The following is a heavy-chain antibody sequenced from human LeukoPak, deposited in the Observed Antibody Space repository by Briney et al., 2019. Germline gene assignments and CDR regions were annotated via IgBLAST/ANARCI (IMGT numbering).Heavy chain of an antibody. CDR2: IYTSGST. D-gene: IGHD1-26*01. J-gene: IGHJ6*03. CDR1: GGSISSGSYY. V-gene: IGHV4-61*02. Sequence: SETLSLTCTVSGGSISSGSYYWSWIRQPAGKGLEWIGRIYTSGSTNYNPSLKSRVTISVDTSKNQFSLKLSSVTAADTAVYYCARDPKWGLLPYYYYYMDVWGKGTTVTVSS. CDR3: ARDPKWGLLPYYYYYMDV.